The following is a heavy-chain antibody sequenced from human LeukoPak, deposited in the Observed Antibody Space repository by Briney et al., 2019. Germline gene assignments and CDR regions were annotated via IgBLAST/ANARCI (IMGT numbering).Heavy chain of an antibody. V-gene: IGHV3-7*01. J-gene: IGHJ4*02. Sequence: QPGGSLRLSCAASGFTFSSYSMNWVRQAPGKGLEWVANIKPDGGETYYVDSVKGRFTISRDNAKSSLYLQMNSLRAEDTAVYYCARDYNLGQGTLVTVSS. CDR2: IKPDGGET. CDR1: GFTFSSYS. CDR3: ARDYN.